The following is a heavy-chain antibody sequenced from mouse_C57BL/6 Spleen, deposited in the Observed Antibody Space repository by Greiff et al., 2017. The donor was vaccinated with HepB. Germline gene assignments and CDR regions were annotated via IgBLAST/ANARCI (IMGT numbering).Heavy chain of an antibody. CDR3: ARGSTTVGYAMDY. J-gene: IGHJ4*01. D-gene: IGHD1-1*01. Sequence: EVKLVESGPELVKPGASVKMSCKASGYTFTDYNMHWVKQSHGKSLEWIGYINPNNGGTSYNQKFKGKATLTVNKSSSTAYMELRSLTSEDSAVYYCARGSTTVGYAMDYWGQGTSVTVSS. CDR1: GYTFTDYN. CDR2: INPNNGGT. V-gene: IGHV1-22*01.